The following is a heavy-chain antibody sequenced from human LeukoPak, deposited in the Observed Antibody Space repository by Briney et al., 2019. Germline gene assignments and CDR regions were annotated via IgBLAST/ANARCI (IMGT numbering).Heavy chain of an antibody. J-gene: IGHJ4*02. D-gene: IGHD5-24*01. CDR3: ARVRGGTYNHYFDY. CDR2: IYYSGST. Sequence: SETLSLTCTVSGGSISSYYWSWIRQPPGKGLEWIGYIYYSGSTNYNPSLKSRITISVDTSKNQFSLKLTSITAADTAVYYCARVRGGTYNHYFDYWGQGTLVTVSS. CDR1: GGSISSYY. V-gene: IGHV4-59*01.